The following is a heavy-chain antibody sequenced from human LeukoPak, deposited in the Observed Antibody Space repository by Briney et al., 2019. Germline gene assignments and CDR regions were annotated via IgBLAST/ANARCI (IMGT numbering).Heavy chain of an antibody. V-gene: IGHV3-15*01. CDR2: IKSNADGGTP. Sequence: TGGSLRLSCAASGFSFMNAWMIWVRQAPGKGLEWVGRIKSNADGGTPDYAAPARGRFAISRDDSKNTLYLQMNSLKTEDTAVYYCTTFYHEYSPYWGRGTLVTVSS. D-gene: IGHD2/OR15-2a*01. J-gene: IGHJ4*02. CDR3: TTFYHEYSPY. CDR1: GFSFMNAW.